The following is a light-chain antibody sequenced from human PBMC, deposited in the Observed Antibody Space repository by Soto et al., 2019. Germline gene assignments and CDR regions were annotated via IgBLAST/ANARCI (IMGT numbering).Light chain of an antibody. Sequence: QSVLTQPASVSGSPGQSITISCTGTSSDVGGYNYVSWYQQHAGKAPKLMIYDVSNRPSGVSNRFSGSKSGNTVSLTISGLQAEDEADYYCSSYTSSSTLYVFGTGTKLTVL. CDR1: SSDVGGYNY. V-gene: IGLV2-14*01. CDR2: DVS. CDR3: SSYTSSSTLYV. J-gene: IGLJ1*01.